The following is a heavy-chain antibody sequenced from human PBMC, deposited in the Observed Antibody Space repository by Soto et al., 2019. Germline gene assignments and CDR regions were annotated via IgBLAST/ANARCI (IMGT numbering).Heavy chain of an antibody. V-gene: IGHV1-2*04. CDR1: GYTFTGYY. D-gene: IGHD2-2*02. CDR3: ARGSQYCSSTSCYNYYYYMDV. CDR2: INPNSGGT. J-gene: IGHJ6*03. Sequence: VKVSCKASGYTFTGYYMHWVRQAPGQGLEWMGWINPNSGGTNYAQKFQGWVTMTRDTSISTAYMELSRLRSDDTAVYYCARGSQYCSSTSCYNYYYYMDVWGKGTTVTVSS.